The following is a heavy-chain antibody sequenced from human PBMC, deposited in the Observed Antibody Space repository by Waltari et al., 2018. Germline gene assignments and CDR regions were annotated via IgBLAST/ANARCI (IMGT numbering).Heavy chain of an antibody. V-gene: IGHV3-30*18. CDR3: AKKRPLAAEWWYFDS. D-gene: IGHD2-15*01. J-gene: IGHJ4*02. Sequence: QVQLVESGGGVGQPGRSLRLCCGACGFHFSSYGMHWGRQAPGKGVAWVAVLSYDGSNQYYPASVTGRFTISSDNSKPTLYLQMNSLRAEDTAVYYCAKKRPLAAEWWYFDSWGQGTLVPVSS. CDR1: GFHFSSYG. CDR2: LSYDGSNQ.